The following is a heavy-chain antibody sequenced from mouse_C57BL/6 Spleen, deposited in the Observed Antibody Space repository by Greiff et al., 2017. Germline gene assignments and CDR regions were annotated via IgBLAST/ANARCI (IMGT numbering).Heavy chain of an antibody. D-gene: IGHD3-2*02. J-gene: IGHJ4*01. Sequence: QVQLQQSGPELVKPGASVTISCKASGYAFSSSWMNWVKQRPGKGLECIGRIYPGDGDTNYNGKFKGKATLTADKSSSTAYMQLSSLTSEDSAVYFCAIDSSGYVRYAMDYWGQGTSVTVSS. CDR1: GYAFSSSW. V-gene: IGHV1-82*01. CDR2: IYPGDGDT. CDR3: AIDSSGYVRYAMDY.